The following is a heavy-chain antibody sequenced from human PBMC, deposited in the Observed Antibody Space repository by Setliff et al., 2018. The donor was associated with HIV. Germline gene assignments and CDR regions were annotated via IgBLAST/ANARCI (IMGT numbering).Heavy chain of an antibody. CDR3: VRHSSQWLTFRGAYYFDS. D-gene: IGHD3-9*01. Sequence: SETLSLTCNVSGDSINKRYWAWVRQPPGKGLEWIGYIYYDGWTSTKSSLKDRVTLSIDTYNKQFSLKLTSVTVADTAVYYCVRHSSQWLTFRGAYYFDSWGLGVLVTVSS. CDR1: GDSINKRY. J-gene: IGHJ4*02. CDR2: IYYDGWT. V-gene: IGHV4-59*08.